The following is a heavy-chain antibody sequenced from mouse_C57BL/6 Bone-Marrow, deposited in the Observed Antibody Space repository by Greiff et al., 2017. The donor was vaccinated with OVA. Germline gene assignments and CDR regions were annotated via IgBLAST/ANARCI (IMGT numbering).Heavy chain of an antibody. J-gene: IGHJ2*01. V-gene: IGHV14-3*01. CDR3: ALYGTLDY. D-gene: IGHD1-1*01. Sequence: EVKLVEPVAELVRPGASVKLSCTASGFNITNSYMHWVKQRPEQGLEWIGRIDPANGNTKYAPKFQGKATITVDTSSNTAYLQLSSLTSEDTASYCYALYGTLDYWGQGTTLTVSS. CDR2: IDPANGNT. CDR1: GFNITNSY.